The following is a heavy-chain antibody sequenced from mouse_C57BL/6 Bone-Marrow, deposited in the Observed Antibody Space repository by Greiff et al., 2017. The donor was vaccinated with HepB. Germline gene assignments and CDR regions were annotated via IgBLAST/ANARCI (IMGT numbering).Heavy chain of an antibody. CDR3: ATNWADY. CDR2: IYPGDGDT. Sequence: QVQLQQSGPELVKPGASVKISCKASGYAFSSSWMNWVKQRPGKGLEWIGRIYPGDGDTNYNGKFKGKATLTADKSSSTAYMQLSSLTSEDSAVYFWATNWADYWGQGTTLTVSS. V-gene: IGHV1-82*01. CDR1: GYAFSSSW. D-gene: IGHD4-1*01. J-gene: IGHJ2*01.